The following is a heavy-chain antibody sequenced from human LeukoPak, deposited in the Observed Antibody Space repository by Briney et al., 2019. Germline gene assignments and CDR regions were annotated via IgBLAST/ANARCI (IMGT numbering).Heavy chain of an antibody. Sequence: ASMKVSCKASGYTFTGYYMHWVRQAPGQGLEWMGWINPNSGGTNYAQKFQGRVTMTRDTSISTAYMELSRLRSDDTAVYYCARGLYRYGRSTFDYWGQGTLVTVSS. CDR3: ARGLYRYGRSTFDY. CDR2: INPNSGGT. V-gene: IGHV1-2*02. CDR1: GYTFTGYY. J-gene: IGHJ4*02. D-gene: IGHD2-2*02.